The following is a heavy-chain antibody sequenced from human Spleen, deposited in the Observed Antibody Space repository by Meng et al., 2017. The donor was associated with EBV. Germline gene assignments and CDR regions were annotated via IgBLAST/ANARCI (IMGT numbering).Heavy chain of an antibody. J-gene: IGHJ4*02. Sequence: QVQLQESGPGLVKASQTLTLTCAVSVGSISSGDYYWSWIRQPPGKGLEWIGYIHYSGSTHYNSSLRSRITMSLDTSKNKLSLKLSSVTAADTAVYYCARASSGDSDGFDYWGQGTLVTVSS. CDR1: VGSISSGDYY. V-gene: IGHV4-30-4*01. D-gene: IGHD5-18*01. CDR3: ARASSGDSDGFDY. CDR2: IHYSGST.